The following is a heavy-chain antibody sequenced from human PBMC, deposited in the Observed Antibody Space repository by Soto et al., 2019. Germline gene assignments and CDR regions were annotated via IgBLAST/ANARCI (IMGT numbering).Heavy chain of an antibody. Sequence: PSETLSLTCTVSVDSVSSGSYIWTCIRQPPGQGLEWIGYVIPGGSTSYNPSLKSRVILSIDTSENQFSLKLNSMTDADTAVYYGARQRVLPAQYFFDYWGQGTLVTVPQ. D-gene: IGHD6-13*01. V-gene: IGHV4-61*01. J-gene: IGHJ4*02. CDR1: VDSVSSGSYI. CDR2: VIPGGST. CDR3: ARQRVLPAQYFFDY.